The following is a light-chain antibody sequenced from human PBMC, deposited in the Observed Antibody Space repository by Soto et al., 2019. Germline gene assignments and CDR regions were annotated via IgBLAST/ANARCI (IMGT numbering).Light chain of an antibody. Sequence: QSALTQPASVSGSPGQSITISCTGTSSDIGAYNYVSWFQQHPGKAPKLIICEVTNRPSGVSNRFSGSKSGNTASLAISGLQAEDEADYYCSSYTGRSGTLYVFGTGTKVTVL. CDR3: SSYTGRSGTLYV. CDR2: EVT. J-gene: IGLJ1*01. V-gene: IGLV2-14*01. CDR1: SSDIGAYNY.